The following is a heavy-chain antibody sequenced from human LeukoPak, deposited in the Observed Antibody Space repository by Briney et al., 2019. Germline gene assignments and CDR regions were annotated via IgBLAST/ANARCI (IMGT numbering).Heavy chain of an antibody. CDR3: ATDRGDYYDSSGYPTY. V-gene: IGHV1-24*01. D-gene: IGHD3-22*01. CDR1: LX. J-gene: IGHJ4*02. Sequence: LXXHWVRQAPGXGLXWMGGFDPEDGETIYAQKFQGRVTMTEDTSTDTAYMELSSLRSEDTAVYYCATDRGDYYDSSGYPTYWGQGTLVTVSS. CDR2: FDPEDGET.